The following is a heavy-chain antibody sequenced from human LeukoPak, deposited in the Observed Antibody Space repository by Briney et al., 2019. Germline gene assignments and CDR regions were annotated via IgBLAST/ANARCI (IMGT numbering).Heavy chain of an antibody. CDR1: GYTFINYG. CDR2: INPNSGGT. J-gene: IGHJ4*02. CDR3: ARGYDYVWGSYRWTFGDY. Sequence: GASVKVSCKATGYTFINYGISWVRQAPGQGLEWMGWINPNSGGTNYAQKFQGRVTMTRDTSISTAYMELSRLRSDDTAVYYCARGYDYVWGSYRWTFGDYWGQGTLVTVSS. V-gene: IGHV1-2*02. D-gene: IGHD3-16*02.